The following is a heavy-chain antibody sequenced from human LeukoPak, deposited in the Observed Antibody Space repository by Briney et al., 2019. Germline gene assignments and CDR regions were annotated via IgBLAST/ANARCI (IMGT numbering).Heavy chain of an antibody. CDR3: TTDRYSSGGFDY. CDR2: IKSKTDGGTT. V-gene: IGHV3-15*01. D-gene: IGHD6-19*01. J-gene: IGHJ4*02. CDR1: GFTFSNAW. Sequence: GGSLRLSCAASGFTFSNAWMSWVRQAPGKGLEWVGRIKSKTDGGTTDYAAPVKGRFTISRDDSKNTLYLQMNSLKTEDTAVYHCTTDRYSSGGFDYWGQGTLVTVSS.